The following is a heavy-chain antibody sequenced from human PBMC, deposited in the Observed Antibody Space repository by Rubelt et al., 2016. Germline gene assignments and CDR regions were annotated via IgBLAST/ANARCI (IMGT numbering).Heavy chain of an antibody. D-gene: IGHD1-7*01. CDR1: GYTLTELS. CDR2: FDPEVGET. Sequence: QVQLVQSGAEVKKPGASVKVSCKVSGYTLTELSMHWVRQAPGKGLEWMGGFDPEVGETNDAIQLQGIVTMTEEKFTETAYMERSSRRSEDTAVYYCATDWKYVEWGQGTLVTVSS. J-gene: IGHJ4*02. CDR3: ATDWKYVE. V-gene: IGHV1-24*01.